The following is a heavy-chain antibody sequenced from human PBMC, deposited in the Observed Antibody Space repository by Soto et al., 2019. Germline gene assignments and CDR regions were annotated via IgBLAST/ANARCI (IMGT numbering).Heavy chain of an antibody. CDR2: INPNSGGT. Sequence: ASVKVSCKASGYTFTGYYMHWVRQAPGKGLEGMGWINPNSGGTNYAQKFQGWVTMTRDTSISTAYMELSRLRSGDTAVYYCARGAPRYYDILTGCGPEPNWFDPWGQGTLVTVSS. CDR1: GYTFTGYY. J-gene: IGHJ5*02. CDR3: ARGAPRYYDILTGCGPEPNWFDP. V-gene: IGHV1-2*04. D-gene: IGHD3-9*01.